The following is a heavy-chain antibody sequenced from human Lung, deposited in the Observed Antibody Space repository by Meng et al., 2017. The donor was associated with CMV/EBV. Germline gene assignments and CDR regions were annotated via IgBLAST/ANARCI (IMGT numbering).Heavy chain of an antibody. CDR3: ARARATGTDTSSPDS. V-gene: IGHV3-30*04. CDR2: VSHHGRNK. D-gene: IGHD6-13*01. CDR1: GFPFRSYA. J-gene: IGHJ4*02. Sequence: GESLKISCAASGFPFRSYAMHWVRQAPGKGLEWVAVVSHHGRNKYYADSVKGRFTISRDNSKKTLYLHMNSLRAEDSAVFYCARARATGTDTSSPDSWGQGTXVTVSS.